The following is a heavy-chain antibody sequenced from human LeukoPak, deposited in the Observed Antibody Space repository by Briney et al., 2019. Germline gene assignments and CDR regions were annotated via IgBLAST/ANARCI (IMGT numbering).Heavy chain of an antibody. V-gene: IGHV4-59*01. CDR3: ASGQVGATTLFDY. D-gene: IGHD1-26*01. J-gene: IGHJ4*02. CDR2: IYYSGST. Sequence: TPSETLSLTCTVSGAPSSRTYWSWIRQPPGKGLEWIGYIYYSGSTNYNPSLKSRVTISVDTSKNQFSLNLTSVTAADTAVYYCASGQVGATTLFDYRGQGTLVTVSS. CDR1: GAPSSRTY.